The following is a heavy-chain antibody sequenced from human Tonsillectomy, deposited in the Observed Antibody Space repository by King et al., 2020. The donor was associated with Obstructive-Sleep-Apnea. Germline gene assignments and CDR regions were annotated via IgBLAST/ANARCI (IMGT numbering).Heavy chain of an antibody. CDR1: GGTFSSYA. CDR3: ARDLTLNYDILTGYYKDAFDI. D-gene: IGHD3-9*01. V-gene: IGHV1-69*01. CDR2: IIPIFGTA. Sequence: VQLVESGAEVKKPGSSVKVSCKASGGTFSSYAISWVRQAPGQGLEWMGGIIPIFGTANYAQKFQGRVTITADESTSTAYMELSSLRSEDTAVYYCARDLTLNYDILTGYYKDAFDIWGQGTMVTVSS. J-gene: IGHJ3*02.